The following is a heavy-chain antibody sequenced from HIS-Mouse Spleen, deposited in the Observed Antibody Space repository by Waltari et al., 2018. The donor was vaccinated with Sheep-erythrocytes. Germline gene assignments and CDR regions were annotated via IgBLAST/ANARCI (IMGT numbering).Heavy chain of an antibody. CDR3: ARVASGATFDY. J-gene: IGHJ4*01. CDR2: ISSSSSYI. Sequence: AASGFTFSSYSMNWVRQAPGKGLEWVSSISSSSSYIYYADSVKGRFTISRDNAKNSLYLQMNSLRAEDTAVYYCARVASGATFDYWGQERWSPSPQ. CDR1: GFTFSSYS. D-gene: IGHD1-26*01. V-gene: IGHV3-21*01.